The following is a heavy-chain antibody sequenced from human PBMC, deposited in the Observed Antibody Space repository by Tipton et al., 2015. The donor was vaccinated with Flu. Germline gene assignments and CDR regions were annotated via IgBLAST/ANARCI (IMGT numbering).Heavy chain of an antibody. CDR2: IYHTGNF. J-gene: IGHJ4*02. Sequence: GLVKPSETLSLTCTVSGGSISNDYWSWIRQPPGKGLEWIGYIYHTGNFNYNPSLKSRVTISVDTSKNQFSLKLRSVTAADTAVYYCARLSSNWYHQLDNWGQGTLVTVSS. CDR3: ARLSSNWYHQLDN. V-gene: IGHV4-59*08. CDR1: GGSISNDY. D-gene: IGHD6-13*01.